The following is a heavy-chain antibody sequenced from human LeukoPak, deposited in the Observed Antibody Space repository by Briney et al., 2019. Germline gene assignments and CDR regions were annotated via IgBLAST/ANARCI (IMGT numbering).Heavy chain of an antibody. Sequence: GSSVKVSCKASGGTFSSYAISRVRQAPGQGLGWMEGIIPIFGTANYAQKFQGRVTITTDESTSTAYMELSSLRSEDTAVYYCARDNCSSTSCYSSNWFDPWGQGTLVTVSS. CDR2: IIPIFGTA. V-gene: IGHV1-69*05. CDR3: ARDNCSSTSCYSSNWFDP. J-gene: IGHJ5*02. D-gene: IGHD2-2*01. CDR1: GGTFSSYA.